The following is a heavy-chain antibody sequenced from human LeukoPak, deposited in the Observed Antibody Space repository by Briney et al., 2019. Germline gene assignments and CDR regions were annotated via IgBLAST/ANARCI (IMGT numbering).Heavy chain of an antibody. Sequence: PGRSLRLSCAASGFTFSSYAMHWVRQAPGKGLEWVAVISYDGSNKYYADSVKGRFTISRDNSKNTLDLQMNSLRAEDTAVYYCARDGYFDRTPPLDWFDPWGQGTLVTVSS. CDR2: ISYDGSNK. V-gene: IGHV3-30-3*01. CDR3: ARDGYFDRTPPLDWFDP. J-gene: IGHJ5*02. CDR1: GFTFSSYA. D-gene: IGHD3-9*01.